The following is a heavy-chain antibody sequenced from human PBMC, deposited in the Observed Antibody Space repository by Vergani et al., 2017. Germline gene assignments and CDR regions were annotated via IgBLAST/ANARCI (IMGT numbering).Heavy chain of an antibody. V-gene: IGHV4-59*01. J-gene: IGHJ4*02. D-gene: IGHD3-10*01. CDR1: GGSISSYY. CDR3: AKDGAPYYGSGSYLDY. CDR2: IYYSGST. Sequence: QVQLQESGPGLVKPSQTLSLTCTVSGGSISSYYWSWIRQPPGKGLEWIGYIYYSGSTNYNPSLKSRVTISVDTSKNTLYLQMNSLRAEDTAVYYCAKDGAPYYGSGSYLDYWGQGTLVTVSS.